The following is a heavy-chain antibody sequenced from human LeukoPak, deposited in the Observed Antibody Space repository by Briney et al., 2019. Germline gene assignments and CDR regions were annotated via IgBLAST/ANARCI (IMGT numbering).Heavy chain of an antibody. D-gene: IGHD2/OR15-2a*01. CDR1: GFTFDDYA. Sequence: GGSLRLSCAASGFTFDDYAMHWVRQAPGKGLEWVSGISWNSGSIGYADSVKGRFTISRDNAKNSLYLQMNSLRAEDTAVYYCATYSTKNAREFESWGQGTLVTVSS. CDR3: ATYSTKNAREFES. CDR2: ISWNSGSI. V-gene: IGHV3-9*01. J-gene: IGHJ5*01.